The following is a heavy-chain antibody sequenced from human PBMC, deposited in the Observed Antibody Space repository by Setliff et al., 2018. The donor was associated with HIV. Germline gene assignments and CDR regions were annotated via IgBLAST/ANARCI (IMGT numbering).Heavy chain of an antibody. CDR1: GGSISSGGYY. Sequence: SETLSLTCTVSGGSISSGGYYWSWIRQHPGKGLEWIGFIYYSGSTYYNPSLKSRVTISVDTSKNQFSLKLSSVTAADTAVYYCARDRRNTYYYKSSGYSGAFDIWGQGTMVTVSS. D-gene: IGHD3-22*01. CDR2: IYYSGST. V-gene: IGHV4-31*03. CDR3: ARDRRNTYYYKSSGYSGAFDI. J-gene: IGHJ3*02.